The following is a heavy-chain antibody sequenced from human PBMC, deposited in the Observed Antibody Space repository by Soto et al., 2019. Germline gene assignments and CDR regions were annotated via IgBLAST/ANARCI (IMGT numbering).Heavy chain of an antibody. D-gene: IGHD2-21*02. CDR2: IYTYNGNT. CDR1: GYTFTSYG. Sequence: QVQLVQSGAEVKKPGASVKVSCKASGYTFTSYGISWVRQAPGQGLEWMGWIYTYNGNTNYAQNLQGRVTMTTDTPASTACMERGSLSSEDTGVSYWARGGGVTALAGWGQGTLVTVSS. V-gene: IGHV1-18*01. CDR3: ARGGGVTALAG. J-gene: IGHJ4*02.